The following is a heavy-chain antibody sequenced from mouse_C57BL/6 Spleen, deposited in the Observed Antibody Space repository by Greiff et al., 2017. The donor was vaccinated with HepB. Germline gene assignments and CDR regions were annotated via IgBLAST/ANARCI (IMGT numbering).Heavy chain of an antibody. J-gene: IGHJ4*01. V-gene: IGHV5-17*01. Sequence: EVKLVESGGGLVKPGGSLKLSCAASGFTFSDYGMHWVRQAPEKGLEWVAYISSGSSTIYYADTVKGRFTISRDNAKNTLFLQMTSLRSEDTAMYYCARYSNYEGDAMDYWGQGTSVTVSS. CDR2: ISSGSSTI. D-gene: IGHD2-5*01. CDR3: ARYSNYEGDAMDY. CDR1: GFTFSDYG.